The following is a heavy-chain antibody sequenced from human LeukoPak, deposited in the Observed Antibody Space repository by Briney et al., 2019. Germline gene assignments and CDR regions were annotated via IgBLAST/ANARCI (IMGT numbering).Heavy chain of an antibody. J-gene: IGHJ6*02. V-gene: IGHV1-69*04. D-gene: IGHD1-20*01. CDR3: ARINWNDLALGMDV. Sequence: ASVKVSCRASGGTFSSYAISWVRQAPGQGLEWMGRIIPILGIANYAQKFQGRVTITADKSTSTAYMELSSLRSEDTAVYYCARINWNDLALGMDVWGQGTTVTVSS. CDR2: IIPILGIA. CDR1: GGTFSSYA.